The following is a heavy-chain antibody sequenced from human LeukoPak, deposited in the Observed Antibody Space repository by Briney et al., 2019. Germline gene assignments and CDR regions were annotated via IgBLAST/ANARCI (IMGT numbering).Heavy chain of an antibody. Sequence: GESLKISCKGSGFIFTHYWIGWVRQEPGKGLEWMGIIYPDDSDTRYSPSFQGQVTISADKSINTAFLQWSSLKASDSAIYYCVRLYYSASGYPDYWGQGTLVTVSS. J-gene: IGHJ4*02. D-gene: IGHD3-22*01. CDR2: IYPDDSDT. CDR1: GFIFTHYW. CDR3: VRLYYSASGYPDY. V-gene: IGHV5-51*01.